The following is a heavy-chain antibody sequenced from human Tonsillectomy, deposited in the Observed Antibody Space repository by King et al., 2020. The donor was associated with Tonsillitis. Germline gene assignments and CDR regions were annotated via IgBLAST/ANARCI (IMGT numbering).Heavy chain of an antibody. D-gene: IGHD3-16*01. V-gene: IGHV4-61*02. CDR3: AGGGMGGAFDI. J-gene: IGHJ3*02. CDR1: GGSFSSDNYH. Sequence: VQLQESGPGLVKPSQTLSLTCTVSGGSFSSDNYHWSWIRQPAGKGREWIGRIYTSGSTSSNPSLKSRVTISVDTSKNQLSLKLSSVTAAATAVYYGAGGGMGGAFDIWGQGTVVTVSS. CDR2: IYTSGST.